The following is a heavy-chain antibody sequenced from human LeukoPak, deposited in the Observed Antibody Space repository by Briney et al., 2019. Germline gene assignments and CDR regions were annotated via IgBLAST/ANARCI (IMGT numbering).Heavy chain of an antibody. J-gene: IGHJ4*02. CDR3: AKGYCGGGSCYSGLFDY. V-gene: IGHV3-23*01. Sequence: GGSLRLSCAASGFIFSSYAMSWVRQAPGKGLEWVSAISSSGGRTYYADSVKGRFTISRDNSKNTLYLQMNSLRAEDTAVYYCAKGYCGGGSCYSGLFDYWGQGTLVTVSS. D-gene: IGHD2-15*01. CDR2: ISSSGGRT. CDR1: GFIFSSYA.